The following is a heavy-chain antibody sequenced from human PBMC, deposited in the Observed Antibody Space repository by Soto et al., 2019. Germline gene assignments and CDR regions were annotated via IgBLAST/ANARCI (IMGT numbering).Heavy chain of an antibody. CDR1: GFTFGSYW. CDR3: ARTGYCGPGCYYYFDY. V-gene: IGHV3-7*01. Sequence: GSLRLSCAVSGFTFGSYWMNWVRLIPGKGLEWVAYIKPDGSATYYVDSVKGRFTISRDNAKNSLYLQMNSLRVEDTSVYYCARTGYCGPGCYYYFDYWGQGTLVTVSS. D-gene: IGHD2-21*02. J-gene: IGHJ4*02. CDR2: IKPDGSAT.